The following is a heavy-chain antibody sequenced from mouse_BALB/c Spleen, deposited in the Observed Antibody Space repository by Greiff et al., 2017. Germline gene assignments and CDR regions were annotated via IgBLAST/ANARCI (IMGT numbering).Heavy chain of an antibody. CDR1: GYSITSDYA. CDR3: AIANWETWFAY. Sequence: EVKLMESGPGLVKPSQSLSLTCTVTGYSITSDYAWNWIRQFPGNKLEWMGYISYSGSTSYNPSLKSRISITRDTSKNQFFLQLNSVTTEDTATYYCAIANWETWFAYWGQGTLVTVSA. J-gene: IGHJ3*01. CDR2: ISYSGST. V-gene: IGHV3-2*02. D-gene: IGHD4-1*01.